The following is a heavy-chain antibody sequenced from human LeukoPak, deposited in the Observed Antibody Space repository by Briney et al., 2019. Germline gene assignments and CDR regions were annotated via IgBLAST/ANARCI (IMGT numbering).Heavy chain of an antibody. CDR1: GGSFSGYY. D-gene: IGHD2-8*01. CDR3: ARVPLGYCTNGVCYIFDY. V-gene: IGHV4-34*01. Sequence: SETLSLTCAVYGGSFSGYYWSWIRQPPGKGLEWIGEINHSGSTNYNPSLKSRVTISVDTSKNQFSLKLSSVTAADTAVYYCARVPLGYCTNGVCYIFDYWGQGTLVTVSS. CDR2: INHSGST. J-gene: IGHJ4*02.